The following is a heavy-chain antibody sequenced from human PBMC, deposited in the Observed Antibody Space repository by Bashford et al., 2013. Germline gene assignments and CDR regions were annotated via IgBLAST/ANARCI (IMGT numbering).Heavy chain of an antibody. Sequence: SETLSLTCTVSGGSISSGNYFWNWIRQTPGKELEWLGYISYTGTTFYNPSVRSRVAMSVDSSRNQFSLRLTSVSAADTALYFCVRDRIGPTASYVAFDLWGQGTMVTVSS. D-gene: IGHD1-1*01. V-gene: IGHV4-61*01. CDR1: GGSISSGNYF. CDR3: VRDRIGPTASYVAFDL. J-gene: IGHJ3*01. CDR2: ISYTGTT.